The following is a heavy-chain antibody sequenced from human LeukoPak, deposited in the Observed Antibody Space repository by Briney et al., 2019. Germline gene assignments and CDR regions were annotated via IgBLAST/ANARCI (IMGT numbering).Heavy chain of an antibody. CDR2: ISYDGSNK. D-gene: IGHD6-19*01. CDR1: GFTFSSYA. J-gene: IGHJ4*02. V-gene: IGHV3-30-3*01. CDR3: ARDRGRLQAGTFYY. Sequence: GGSLRLSCAASGFTFSSYAMHWVRQAPGKGLEWVAVISYDGSNKYYADSVKGRFTISRDNSKNTLYLQTNSLRAEETAVYYCARDRGRLQAGTFYYWGQGTLVTVSS.